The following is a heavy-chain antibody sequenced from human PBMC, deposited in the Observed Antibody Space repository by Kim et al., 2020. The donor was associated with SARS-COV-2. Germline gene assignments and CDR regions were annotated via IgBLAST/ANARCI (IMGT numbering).Heavy chain of an antibody. CDR1: GYTFTSYG. Sequence: ASVKVSCKASGYTFTSYGISWVRQAPGQGLEWMGWISAYNGNTNYAQKLQGRVTMTTDTSTSTAYMELRSLRSDDTAVYYCARGVLRFLEWLRKGDYFDYWGQGTLVTVSS. D-gene: IGHD3-3*01. CDR2: ISAYNGNT. J-gene: IGHJ4*02. CDR3: ARGVLRFLEWLRKGDYFDY. V-gene: IGHV1-18*01.